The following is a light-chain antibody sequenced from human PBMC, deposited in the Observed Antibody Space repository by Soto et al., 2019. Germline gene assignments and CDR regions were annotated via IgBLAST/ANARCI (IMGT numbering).Light chain of an antibody. CDR1: GSDVGGYNY. CDR2: EVT. Sequence: QSVRTQPASVSGSPGQWITFSCTETGSDVGGYNYVSWYQQHPGKAPKIIIYEVTNRPSGVSNRFSASKSGNTASLTISGLEAEDDADYYCSSFSSRFTFNYIFGTGTKVTVL. V-gene: IGLV2-14*01. J-gene: IGLJ1*01. CDR3: SSFSSRFTFNYI.